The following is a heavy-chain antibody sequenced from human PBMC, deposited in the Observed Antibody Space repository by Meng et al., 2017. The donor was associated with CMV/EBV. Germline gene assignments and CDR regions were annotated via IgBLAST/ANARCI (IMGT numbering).Heavy chain of an antibody. CDR3: AKDGELDSSGWLPDY. Sequence: GESLKISCAASGFTFSSYAMHWVRQAPGKGLEWVAFIRYDGSNKYYADSVKGRFTISRDNSKNTLYLQMNSLRAEDTAVYYCAKDGELDSSGWLPDYWGQGTLVTVSS. V-gene: IGHV3-30*02. CDR2: IRYDGSNK. CDR1: GFTFSSYA. D-gene: IGHD6-19*01. J-gene: IGHJ4*02.